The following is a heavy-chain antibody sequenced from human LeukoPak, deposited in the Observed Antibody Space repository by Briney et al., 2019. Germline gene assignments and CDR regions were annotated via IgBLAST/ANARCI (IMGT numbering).Heavy chain of an antibody. Sequence: GGSLRLSCAASGFSFSNYAMSWVRQVPGKGLEWVSGIRGSGDSTYYVDSVKGRFTIARDNAKNSVYLEMNSLRADDTAVYYCARSARLMKGVVEVTALDDWGQGTLVTVSS. V-gene: IGHV3-23*01. CDR2: IRGSGDST. J-gene: IGHJ4*02. CDR3: ARSARLMKGVVEVTALDD. D-gene: IGHD3-3*01. CDR1: GFSFSNYA.